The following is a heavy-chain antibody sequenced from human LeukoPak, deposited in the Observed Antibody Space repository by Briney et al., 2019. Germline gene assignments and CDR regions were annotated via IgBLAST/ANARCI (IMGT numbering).Heavy chain of an antibody. V-gene: IGHV3-30*02. CDR2: IRNDGSNK. Sequence: GGSLRLSCAASGFTFSSYGMHWVRQAPGKGLEWVAFIRNDGSNKYYADSVKGRFTISRDNSKNTLYLQMNSLRAEDTAVYYCALVAGLDYWGQGTLVTVSS. CDR3: ALVAGLDY. J-gene: IGHJ4*02. D-gene: IGHD6-19*01. CDR1: GFTFSSYG.